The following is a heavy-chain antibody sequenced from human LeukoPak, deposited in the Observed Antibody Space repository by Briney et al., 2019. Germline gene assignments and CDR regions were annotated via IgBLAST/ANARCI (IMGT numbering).Heavy chain of an antibody. CDR2: ISSTVSVI. CDR1: VFTFSYYT. D-gene: IGHD1-1*01. V-gene: IGHV3-21*01. CDR3: ARDDVARNDVHLFDP. Sequence: PVGSLRLSCAASVFTFSYYTMSCGRQAPGEGLWWVSSISSTVSVIYYADSVKGRFTISRDNAKNTLYLRMSTLRVEGTAVYFFARDDVARNDVHLFDPWGQGTLVTVSS. J-gene: IGHJ5*02.